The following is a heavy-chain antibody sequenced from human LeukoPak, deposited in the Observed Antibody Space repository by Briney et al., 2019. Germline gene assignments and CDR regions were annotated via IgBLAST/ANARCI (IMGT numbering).Heavy chain of an antibody. CDR1: GGSFSGYY. CDR3: ARGVPLGYCSSTSCPGDFDY. CDR2: INHSGST. D-gene: IGHD2-2*01. J-gene: IGHJ4*02. Sequence: SETLSLTCAVYGGSFSGYYWSWIRQPPGKGLEWIGEINHSGSTNYNPSLKSRVTMSVDTSKNQFSLKLSSVTAADTAVYYCARGVPLGYCSSTSCPGDFDYWGQGTLVTVSS. V-gene: IGHV4-34*01.